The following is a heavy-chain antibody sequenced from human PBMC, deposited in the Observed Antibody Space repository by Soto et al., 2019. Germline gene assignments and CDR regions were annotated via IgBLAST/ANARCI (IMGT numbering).Heavy chain of an antibody. CDR3: ARDRGGTMVRTPGAYYYGMDV. CDR1: GGSISSYY. D-gene: IGHD3-10*01. J-gene: IGHJ6*02. Sequence: SETLSLTCTVSGGSISSYYWSWIRQPPGKGLEWIGYIYYSGSTNYNPSLKSRVTISVDTSKNQFSLKLSSVTAADTAVYYCARDRGGTMVRTPGAYYYGMDVWGQGTTVTVSS. V-gene: IGHV4-59*01. CDR2: IYYSGST.